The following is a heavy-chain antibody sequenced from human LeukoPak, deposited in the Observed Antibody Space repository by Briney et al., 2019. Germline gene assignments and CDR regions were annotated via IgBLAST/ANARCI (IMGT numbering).Heavy chain of an antibody. CDR3: ARHSGSYLAGDY. CDR2: ISYDGSNK. D-gene: IGHD1-26*01. J-gene: IGHJ4*02. V-gene: IGHV3-30*04. Sequence: GRSLRLSCAASGFTFSSYAMHWVRQAPGKGLEWVAVISYDGSNKYYADSVKGRFTISRDNSKNTLYLQMNSLRADDTAVYYCARHSGSYLAGDYWGQRTLVTVSS. CDR1: GFTFSSYA.